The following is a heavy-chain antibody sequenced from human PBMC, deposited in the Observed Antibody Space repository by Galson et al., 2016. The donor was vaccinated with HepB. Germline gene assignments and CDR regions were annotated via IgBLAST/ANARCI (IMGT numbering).Heavy chain of an antibody. J-gene: IGHJ4*02. Sequence: SLRLSCAASGFAFDDCAMHWVRQGPGKGLEWVSGISWNSGSRGYADSVKGRFTVSRDNSKNTVNLQMNSLRAEDTAVYYCAISPTLTTFDSWGQGTLVTVSS. V-gene: IGHV3-9*01. CDR1: GFAFDDCA. CDR2: ISWNSGSR. D-gene: IGHD4-17*01. CDR3: AISPTLTTFDS.